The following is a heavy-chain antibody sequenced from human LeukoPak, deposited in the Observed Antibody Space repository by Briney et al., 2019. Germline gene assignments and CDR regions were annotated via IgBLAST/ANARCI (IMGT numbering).Heavy chain of an antibody. D-gene: IGHD5-12*01. CDR3: ARDVGWLRFDY. Sequence: GGSLRLSCAASGFTFSSYWMTWVRQAPGKGLEWVADIKGDGSEKRCEDSVKGRFTVSRDNAKNSLYLQMNSLRVEDTAVYYCARDVGWLRFDYWGHGTLVTASS. V-gene: IGHV3-7*03. CDR2: IKGDGSEK. CDR1: GFTFSSYW. J-gene: IGHJ4*01.